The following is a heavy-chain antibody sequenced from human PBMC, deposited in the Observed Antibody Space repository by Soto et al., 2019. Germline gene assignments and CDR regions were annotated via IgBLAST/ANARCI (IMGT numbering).Heavy chain of an antibody. V-gene: IGHV1-58*01. CDR1: GFTFTSSA. CDR3: AAEGNILTGYYTSYYYGMDV. D-gene: IGHD3-9*01. J-gene: IGHJ6*02. CDR2: IVVGSGNT. Sequence: SVKVSCKASGFTFTSSAVQWVRQARGQRLEWIGWIVVGSGNTNYAQKFQERVTITRDMSTSTAYMELSSLRSEDTAVYYCAAEGNILTGYYTSYYYGMDVWGQGTTVTVSS.